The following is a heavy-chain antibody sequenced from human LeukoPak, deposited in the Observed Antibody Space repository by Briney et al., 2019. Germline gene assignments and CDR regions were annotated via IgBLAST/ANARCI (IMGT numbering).Heavy chain of an antibody. V-gene: IGHV4-4*07. D-gene: IGHD4-23*01. J-gene: IGHJ6*02. CDR2: IYTSGST. Sequence: SETLSLTCTVSGGSISSYYWSWIRQPAGKGLEWIGRIYTSGSTNYNPSLKSRVTMSVDTSKNQFSLKLSSVTAADTAVYYCARDGSGVVSNYYYGMDAWGQGTTVTVSS. CDR3: ARDGSGVVSNYYYGMDA. CDR1: GGSISSYY.